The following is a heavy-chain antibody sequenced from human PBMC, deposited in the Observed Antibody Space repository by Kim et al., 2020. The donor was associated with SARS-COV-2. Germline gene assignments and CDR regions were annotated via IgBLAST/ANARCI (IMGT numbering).Heavy chain of an antibody. J-gene: IGHJ4*02. CDR3: ARDSKIVGASSEIDY. V-gene: IGHV3-21*01. Sequence: GGSLRLSCAASGFTFSSYSMNWVRQAPGKGLEWVSSISSSSSYIYYADSVKGRFTISRDNAKNSLYLQMNSLRAEDTAVYYCARDSKIVGASSEIDYWGQGTLVTVSS. CDR2: ISSSSSYI. CDR1: GFTFSSYS. D-gene: IGHD1-26*01.